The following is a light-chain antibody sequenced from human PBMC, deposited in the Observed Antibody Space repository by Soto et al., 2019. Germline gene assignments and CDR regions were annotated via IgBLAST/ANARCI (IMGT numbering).Light chain of an antibody. CDR2: EVS. CDR3: SSYTSSSTRV. Sequence: QSALTQPASVSGSPGQSITISCTGTSSDVGGYNYVSWYQQHPGKAPKLMIYEVSNRPSGVSNRFSGSKSGNTASLTISLXXXXXXXXXXCSSYTSSSTRVFGGGTKLTV. J-gene: IGLJ3*02. CDR1: SSDVGGYNY. V-gene: IGLV2-14*01.